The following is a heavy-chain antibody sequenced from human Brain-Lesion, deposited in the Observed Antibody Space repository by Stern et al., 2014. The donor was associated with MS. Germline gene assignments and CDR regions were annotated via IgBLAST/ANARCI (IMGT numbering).Heavy chain of an antibody. Sequence: QLQLQESGPGLVKPSETLSPTAPVSVGPTDGSIYYWAGIRQPPGKGLGGIGNFYYGGFTYYNPSLKSRVTISVDMSKNQFSLKLSSVTAADTAIYYCARHDSVPRPSQLYSARDRGPGYFDYWGQGTLVTVSS. V-gene: IGHV4-39*01. J-gene: IGHJ4*02. CDR2: FYYGGFT. CDR1: VGPTDGSIYY. CDR3: ARHDSVPRPSQLYSARDRGPGYFDY. D-gene: IGHD1-26*01.